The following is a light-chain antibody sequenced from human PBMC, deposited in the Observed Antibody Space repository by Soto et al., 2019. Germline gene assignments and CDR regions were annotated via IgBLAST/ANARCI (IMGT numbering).Light chain of an antibody. CDR1: QNINTW. V-gene: IGKV1-12*02. J-gene: IGKJ3*01. CDR2: AAS. Sequence: DIQMAQSPSSVSASVGDRVTITCRASQNINTWLAWYQQKPGKAPKLLISAASSLETGVPSRFSGSGSGTDFTLTIGSLQPEDFATYYCQLANIVPFTFGHGTRVDVK. CDR3: QLANIVPFT.